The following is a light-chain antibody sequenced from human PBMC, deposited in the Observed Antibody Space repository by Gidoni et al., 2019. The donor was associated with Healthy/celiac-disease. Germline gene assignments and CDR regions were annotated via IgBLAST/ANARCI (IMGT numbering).Light chain of an antibody. V-gene: IGKV3-11*01. CDR3: QQRSNWSLT. Sequence: EIVLTQSPATLSLSPGERATVSCRASQSVSSYLAWYQQPPGQAPRLLTYSASNRATGSPARFSGSASGTVFTLTIISRAPEDFAFYYCQQRSNWSLTFGGGTKVEIK. J-gene: IGKJ4*01. CDR2: SAS. CDR1: QSVSSY.